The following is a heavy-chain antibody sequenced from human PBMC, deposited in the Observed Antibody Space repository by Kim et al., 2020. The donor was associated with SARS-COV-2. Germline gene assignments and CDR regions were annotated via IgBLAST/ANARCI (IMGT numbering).Heavy chain of an antibody. J-gene: IGHJ6*01. CDR3: ARDLGISGTDFHYFYGLD. D-gene: IGHD1-1*01. V-gene: IGHV4-59*13. Sequence: SETLSLTCSVSGASIKTFYWSWIRQPPGKGLEWIGFVFSSGRTKYNPSLQSRVTISVDTSKNQFSLKLKSVTAADTAMYFCARDLGISGTDFHYFYGLD. CDR2: VFSSGRT. CDR1: GASIKTFY.